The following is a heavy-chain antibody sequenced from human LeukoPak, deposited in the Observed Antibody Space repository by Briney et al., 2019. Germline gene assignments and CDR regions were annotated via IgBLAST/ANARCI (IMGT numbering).Heavy chain of an antibody. CDR2: IYYSGST. D-gene: IGHD4-17*01. J-gene: IGHJ4*02. CDR1: GDSISNYY. CDR3: ARGVYGAYFDF. V-gene: IGHV4-59*01. Sequence: SETLSLTCTVSGDSISNYYWSWIRQPPGKGLEWIGYIYYSGSTNYNPSLKSRVTISVDTSKNQFSLRLSSVTAADTAVYYCARGVYGAYFDFWGQGTLVTVSS.